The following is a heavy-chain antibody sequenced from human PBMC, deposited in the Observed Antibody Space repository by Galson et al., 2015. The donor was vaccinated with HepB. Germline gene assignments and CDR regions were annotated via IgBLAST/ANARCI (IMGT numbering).Heavy chain of an antibody. D-gene: IGHD6-19*01. CDR2: IYYGGST. CDR1: GGSISSSSYY. V-gene: IGHV4-39*01. CDR3: ARHYSDIAVADWDY. J-gene: IGHJ4*02. Sequence: ETLSLTCTVSGGSISSSSYYWGWIRQPPGKGLEWIGSIYYGGSTYYNPSLKSRVTISVDTSKNQFSLKLSSVTAADTAVYYCARHYSDIAVADWDYWGQGTLVTVSS.